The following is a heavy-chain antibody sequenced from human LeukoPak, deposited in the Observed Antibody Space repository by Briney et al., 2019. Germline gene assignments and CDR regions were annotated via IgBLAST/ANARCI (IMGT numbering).Heavy chain of an antibody. CDR3: ARGYYDRGSLYYFDY. V-gene: IGHV1-2*02. CDR2: IDPNSGGT. J-gene: IGHJ4*02. Sequence: ASVKVSCKTSGYXFTGYYMHWVGQAPGQGLEWMGWIDPNSGGTNYAQKFQGRVTMTRDTSIGTAYMELSGLTSDDTAVYYCARGYYDRGSLYYFDYWGQGTLVTVSS. CDR1: GYXFTGYY. D-gene: IGHD3-22*01.